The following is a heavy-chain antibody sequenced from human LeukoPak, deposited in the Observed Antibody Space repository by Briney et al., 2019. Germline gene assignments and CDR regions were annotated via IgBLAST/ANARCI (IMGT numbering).Heavy chain of an antibody. CDR1: GFTFSSYS. V-gene: IGHV3-21*04. J-gene: IGHJ5*02. CDR3: AKDGISSSSRFDP. Sequence: PGGSLRLSCAASGFTFSSYSMNWVRQAPGKGLEWVSSISSSSSYIYYADSVKGRFTISRDNSRNTLYLQMNSLKAEDTAVYYCAKDGISSSSRFDPWGQGTLVTVSS. CDR2: ISSSSSYI. D-gene: IGHD6-13*01.